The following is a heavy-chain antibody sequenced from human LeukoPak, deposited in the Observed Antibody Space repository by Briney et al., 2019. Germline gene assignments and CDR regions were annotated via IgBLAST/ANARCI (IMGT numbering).Heavy chain of an antibody. J-gene: IGHJ1*01. V-gene: IGHV3-33*01. CDR3: ARPHSSGFGYFQH. D-gene: IGHD6-19*01. CDR2: IWYDGSNK. Sequence: GGSLRLSCAASGFTFSSYGMHWVRQAPGKGLEWVAVIWYDGSNKYYADSVKGRFTISRDNSKNTLYLQMNSLRAEDTAVYYCARPHSSGFGYFQHWGQGTLVTVSS. CDR1: GFTFSSYG.